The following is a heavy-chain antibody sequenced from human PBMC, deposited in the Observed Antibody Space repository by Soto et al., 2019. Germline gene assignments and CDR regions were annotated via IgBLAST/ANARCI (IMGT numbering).Heavy chain of an antibody. Sequence: PGESLKISCKGSGYSFTSYWIGWVRQMPGKGLEWMGIIYPGDSDTRYSPSFQGQVTISADKSISTAYLQWSSLKASDTAMYYCARLGLRFKDSSGYLMNYYYYYGMDVWGQGTTVTVSS. CDR1: GYSFTSYW. D-gene: IGHD3-22*01. J-gene: IGHJ6*02. CDR2: IYPGDSDT. CDR3: ARLGLRFKDSSGYLMNYYYYYGMDV. V-gene: IGHV5-51*01.